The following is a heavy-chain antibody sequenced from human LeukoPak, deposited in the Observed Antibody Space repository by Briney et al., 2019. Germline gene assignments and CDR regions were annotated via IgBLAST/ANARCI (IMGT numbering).Heavy chain of an antibody. CDR1: GGSFSGHY. J-gene: IGHJ4*02. V-gene: IGHV4-34*01. D-gene: IGHD6-13*01. CDR3: ASVYGSSSWFSFVHA. Sequence: PSETLSLTCAVYGGSFSGHYWSWIRQPPGKGLEWIGEIHHSGSTDYNPSLKSRVTILLDTSKNQFSLKLSSVTAADTAVYYCASVYGSSSWFSFVHAWGQGTLVTVSS. CDR2: IHHSGST.